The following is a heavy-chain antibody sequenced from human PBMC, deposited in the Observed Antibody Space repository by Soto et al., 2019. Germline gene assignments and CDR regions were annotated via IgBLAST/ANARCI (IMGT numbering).Heavy chain of an antibody. V-gene: IGHV1-58*01. CDR3: AAWIVVVMSADY. Sequence: ASVKVSCKASGFTFTSSAVQWVRQARGQRLEWIGWIVVGSGNTNYAQKFQERVTITRDMSTSTAYMELSSLRSEDTAVYYCAAWIVVVMSADYWGQGTLVTVSS. J-gene: IGHJ4*02. D-gene: IGHD3-22*01. CDR1: GFTFTSSA. CDR2: IVVGSGNT.